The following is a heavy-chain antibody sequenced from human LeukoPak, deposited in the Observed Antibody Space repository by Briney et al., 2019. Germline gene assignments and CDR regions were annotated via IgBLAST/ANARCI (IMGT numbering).Heavy chain of an antibody. Sequence: RRSLRLALASSGFTVSSYWMSWVRHPPGDGREWGAKIKQDGSEKYYPDSVKGPFPMSRANAQNSLYLQMNSLRAEDTAVYSCARVGDRRGYYYYYMDVWGKGTMVTVSS. CDR2: IKQDGSEK. D-gene: IGHD2-21*01. J-gene: IGHJ6*03. CDR3: ARVGDRRGYYYYYMDV. CDR1: GFTVSSYW. V-gene: IGHV3-7*01.